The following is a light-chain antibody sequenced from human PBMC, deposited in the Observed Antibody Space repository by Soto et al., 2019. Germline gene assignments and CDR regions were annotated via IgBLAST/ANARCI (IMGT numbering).Light chain of an antibody. J-gene: IGLJ2*01. V-gene: IGLV2-14*01. Sequence: QSVLTKPASVSVAPGQSITISCTGTRSDIGTYNYVSWYQQHPGKAPKLMIYEVSNRPSGVSNRFSGSKSGNTASLTISGLQAEDEADYYCSSYTTSSTLNVVFGGGTKLTVL. CDR3: SSYTTSSTLNVV. CDR2: EVS. CDR1: RSDIGTYNY.